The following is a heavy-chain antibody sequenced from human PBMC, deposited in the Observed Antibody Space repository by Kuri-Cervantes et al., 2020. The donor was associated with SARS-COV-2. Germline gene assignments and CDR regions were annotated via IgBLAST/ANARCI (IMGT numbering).Heavy chain of an antibody. CDR1: GFTFGDYA. J-gene: IGHJ3*02. CDR3: TRELVVPAAIYPDAFDI. Sequence: GGSLRLSCTASGFTFGDYAMSWFRQAPGKGLEWVGFIRSKAYGGTTEYAASVKGRFTISRDDSKSIAYLQMNSLKTEDTAVYYCTRELVVPAAIYPDAFDIWGQGTMVTVSS. CDR2: IRSKAYGGTT. D-gene: IGHD2-2*02. V-gene: IGHV3-49*03.